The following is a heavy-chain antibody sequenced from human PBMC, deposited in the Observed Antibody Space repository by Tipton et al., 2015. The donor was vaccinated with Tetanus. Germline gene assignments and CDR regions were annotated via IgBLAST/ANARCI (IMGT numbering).Heavy chain of an antibody. CDR2: IYYSGST. CDR1: GDFISSSNYF. J-gene: IGHJ3*02. CDR3: ARRPNWGSVWDAFDM. Sequence: TLSLTCTVPGDFISSSNYFWGWIRQPPGKGLEWIGTIYYSGSTYYNASLKSRVTIFIDMSKKQFSLQLSSVTAADTALYYCARRPNWGSVWDAFDMWGQGTLVTVSS. D-gene: IGHD7-27*01. V-gene: IGHV4-39*01.